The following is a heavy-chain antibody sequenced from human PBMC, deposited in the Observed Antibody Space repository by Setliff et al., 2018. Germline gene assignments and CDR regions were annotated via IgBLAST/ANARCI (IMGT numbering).Heavy chain of an antibody. J-gene: IGHJ4*02. CDR3: ASGLNWLSSTEFDY. Sequence: SETLSLTCTVSGYSISSGYYWGWIRQPPGKGLEWIGCIYYSGSTYYNPSLKSRVTISPDTSKNQFSLKLTSVTAADTAVYYCASGLNWLSSTEFDYWGQGTLVTAPQ. V-gene: IGHV4-38-2*02. CDR2: IYYSGST. CDR1: GYSISSGYY. D-gene: IGHD1-20*01.